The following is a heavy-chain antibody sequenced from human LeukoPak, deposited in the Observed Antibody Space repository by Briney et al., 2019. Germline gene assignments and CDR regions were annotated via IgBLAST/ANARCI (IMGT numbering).Heavy chain of an antibody. CDR1: GYTFTGYY. CDR2: INPNSGGT. Sequence: GASVKVSCKASGYTFTGYYMHWVRQAPGQGLEWMGWINPNSGGTNYAQKFQGRVTMTRDTSISTAYMELSRLRSDDTAVYYCARGSLGYGDYGYYYYYMDVWGKGTTVTVSS. D-gene: IGHD4-17*01. J-gene: IGHJ6*03. V-gene: IGHV1-2*02. CDR3: ARGSLGYGDYGYYYYYMDV.